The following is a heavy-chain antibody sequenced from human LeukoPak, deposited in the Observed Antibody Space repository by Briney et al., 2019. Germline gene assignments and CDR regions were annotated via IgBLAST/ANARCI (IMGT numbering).Heavy chain of an antibody. CDR3: ARLRGNYFPDY. Sequence: PSETLSLTCAVSGGSLNDYYWTWIRQPPGKGLEWIAYIFYSGATNYNPSLRSRVTISVDTPRNQFSLKLSSVTAADTAVYYCARLRGNYFPDYWGQGTLVTVSS. D-gene: IGHD4-11*01. J-gene: IGHJ4*02. CDR1: GGSLNDYY. CDR2: IFYSGAT. V-gene: IGHV4-59*01.